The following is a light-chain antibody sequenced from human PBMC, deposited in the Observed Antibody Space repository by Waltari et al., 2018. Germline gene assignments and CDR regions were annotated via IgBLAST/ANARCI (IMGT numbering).Light chain of an antibody. V-gene: IGLV2-14*01. CDR1: SRDVGGYNY. Sequence: QSALTQPASVSGSPGQSITISCTGTSRDVGGYNYVSWYQQHPGKAPNLIIYEVSNRPSGVSNRFSGSKSGNTASLTISGLQAEDEADYYCSSYTSSSTVVFGGGTKLTVL. CDR2: EVS. CDR3: SSYTSSSTVV. J-gene: IGLJ2*01.